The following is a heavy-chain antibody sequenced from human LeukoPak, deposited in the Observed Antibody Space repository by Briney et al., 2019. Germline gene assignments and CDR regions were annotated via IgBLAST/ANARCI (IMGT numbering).Heavy chain of an antibody. D-gene: IGHD6-19*01. CDR1: GGSISSSSYY. Sequence: SETLSLTCTVSGGSISSSSYYWGWIRQPPGKGLEWIGSIYYSGSTYYNPSLKSRVTISVDTSKNQFSLKLSSVTAADTAVYYCARDRSSGWSHYYYGMDVWGKGTTVTVSS. CDR3: ARDRSSGWSHYYYGMDV. CDR2: IYYSGST. V-gene: IGHV4-39*07. J-gene: IGHJ6*04.